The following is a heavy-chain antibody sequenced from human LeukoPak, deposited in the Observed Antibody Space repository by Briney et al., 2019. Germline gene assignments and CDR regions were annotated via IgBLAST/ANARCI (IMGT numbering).Heavy chain of an antibody. Sequence: SETLSLTCIVSGGSSSSGDYYWSWIRQPPGKGLEWIGYIYYSGSTYYNPSLKSRVTISVDTSKNQFSLKLSSVSAADTAVYYCARNIIWFGELNWFDPWGQGTLVTVSS. V-gene: IGHV4-30-4*01. CDR3: ARNIIWFGELNWFDP. CDR1: GGSSSSGDYY. CDR2: IYYSGST. J-gene: IGHJ5*02. D-gene: IGHD3-10*01.